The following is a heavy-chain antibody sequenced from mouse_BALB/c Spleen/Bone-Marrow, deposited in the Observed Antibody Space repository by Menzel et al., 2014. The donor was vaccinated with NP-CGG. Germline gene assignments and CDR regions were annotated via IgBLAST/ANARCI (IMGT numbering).Heavy chain of an antibody. Sequence: QVQLQQSGAELARPGASVKLSCRASGYTFTSYWMQWVKQRPGQGLEWIGAIYPGDGDTRFTQKFKGKATLTADKSSSTAYMQRISVASEDSAVYYCARAKRYGEIDYWGQGTSVTVSS. V-gene: IGHV1-87*01. CDR2: IYPGDGDT. J-gene: IGHJ4*01. D-gene: IGHD2-14*01. CDR1: GYTFTSYW. CDR3: ARAKRYGEIDY.